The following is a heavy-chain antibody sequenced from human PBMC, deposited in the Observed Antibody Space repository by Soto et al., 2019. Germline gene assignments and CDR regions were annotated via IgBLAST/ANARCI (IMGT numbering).Heavy chain of an antibody. D-gene: IGHD2-15*01. J-gene: IGHJ1*01. Sequence: ASVKVSCKASGYTFTSYYMHWVRQVPGQGLEWMGIINPSGGSTSYAQKFQGRVTMTRDTSTNTAYMELSSLRSEDTAVYYCATGIVVVVAATQVAAEYFQRWGQGTLVTVSS. V-gene: IGHV1-46*01. CDR1: GYTFTSYY. CDR3: ATGIVVVVAATQVAAEYFQR. CDR2: INPSGGST.